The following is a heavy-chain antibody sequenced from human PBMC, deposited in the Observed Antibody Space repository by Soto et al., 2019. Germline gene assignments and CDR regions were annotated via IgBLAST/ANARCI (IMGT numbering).Heavy chain of an antibody. J-gene: IGHJ3*02. D-gene: IGHD3-22*01. Sequence: QITLKESGPPLVKPTQTLTLTCTFSGFSLTTNGEGVGWIRQPPGKALEWLALIYWDDDVRYSPSLKSRLTITKDTSKNQVVLTMTNMDPVDTATYYCAHRGDSSGEGLDAFDIWGQGTMVTVSS. CDR1: GFSLTTNGEG. CDR2: IYWDDDV. CDR3: AHRGDSSGEGLDAFDI. V-gene: IGHV2-5*02.